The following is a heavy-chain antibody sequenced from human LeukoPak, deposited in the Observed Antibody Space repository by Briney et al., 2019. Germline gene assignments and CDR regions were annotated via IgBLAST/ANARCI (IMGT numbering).Heavy chain of an antibody. CDR2: ISSGSTYM. CDR1: GLTVSSNY. D-gene: IGHD3-22*01. J-gene: IGHJ4*02. CDR3: AREKLDTRGYVDY. V-gene: IGHV3-21*06. Sequence: GGSLRLSCAASGLTVSSNYMNWVRQAPGKGLEWVSSISSGSTYMYYADSVKGRFTISRDNAKNLLYLQMNSPRAEDTAVYYCAREKLDTRGYVDYWGQGTLVTVSS.